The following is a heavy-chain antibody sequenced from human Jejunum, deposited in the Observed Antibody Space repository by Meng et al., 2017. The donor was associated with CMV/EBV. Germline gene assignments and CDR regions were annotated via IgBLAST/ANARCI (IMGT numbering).Heavy chain of an antibody. J-gene: IGHJ1*01. CDR2: IYYSGST. CDR1: GGSISSRRYD. V-gene: IGHV4-39*07. Sequence: GLVTPADTLSFTCTVSGGSISSRRYDWGWIRQPPGKGLEWIGSIYYSGSTYYNPSIKSRVTISVDTSKNQFFLKLSSVTAADTAVYHCLRGSGGSVWGQGTLVTVSS. CDR3: LRGSGGSV. D-gene: IGHD3-10*01.